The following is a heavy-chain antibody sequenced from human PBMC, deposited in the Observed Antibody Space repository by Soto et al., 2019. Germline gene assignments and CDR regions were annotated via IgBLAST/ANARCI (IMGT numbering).Heavy chain of an antibody. CDR3: ARDDGDYFFDY. J-gene: IGHJ4*02. V-gene: IGHV1-46*01. CDR1: GYTFTRYY. CDR2: INPSGGST. D-gene: IGHD4-17*01. Sequence: ASVKVSCKASGYTFTRYYMHWVRQAPGQGLEWMGIINPSGGSTSYAQKFQGRVTMTRDTSTSTVYMELSSLRSEDTAVYYCARDDGDYFFDYWGQGTLVXVSS.